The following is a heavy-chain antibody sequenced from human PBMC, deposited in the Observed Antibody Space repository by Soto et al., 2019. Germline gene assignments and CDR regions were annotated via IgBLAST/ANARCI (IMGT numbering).Heavy chain of an antibody. CDR1: GGSISSHY. V-gene: IGHV4-59*11. J-gene: IGHJ6*03. Sequence: SSETLSLTCTVSGGSISSHYWTWIRQPPGEGLEWIGYIHYSGSSNYNPSLKSRVPISMDTSMNQFSLKLTSVTAADTAVYYCARTYYDFWSGQYYYYLDVWGKGTSVTVSS. CDR2: IHYSGSS. CDR3: ARTYYDFWSGQYYYYLDV. D-gene: IGHD3-3*01.